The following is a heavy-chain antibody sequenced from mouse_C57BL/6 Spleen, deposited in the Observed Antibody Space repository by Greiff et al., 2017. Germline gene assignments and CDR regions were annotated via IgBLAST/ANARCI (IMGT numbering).Heavy chain of an antibody. Sequence: VQLVESGAELAKPGASVKLSCKASGYTFTSYWMHWVKQRPGQGLEWIGYINPSSGYTKYNQKFKDKATLTADKSSSTAYMQLSSLTYEDSAVXYCALLITTVVANGYWGQGTTLTVSS. J-gene: IGHJ2*01. CDR2: INPSSGYT. D-gene: IGHD1-1*01. V-gene: IGHV1-7*01. CDR3: ALLITTVVANGY. CDR1: GYTFTSYW.